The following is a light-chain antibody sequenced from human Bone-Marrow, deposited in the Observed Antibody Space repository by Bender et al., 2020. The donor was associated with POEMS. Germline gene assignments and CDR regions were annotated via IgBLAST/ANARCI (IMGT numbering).Light chain of an antibody. Sequence: QSVLTQPPAASGTPGQRVTISCSGSSSNIENSYVYWYQQLPGKAPKLMIYEGSKRPSGVSNRFSGSKSGNTASLTISGLQAEDEADYYCLSYAGRTTLVFGGGTKLTVL. J-gene: IGLJ2*01. CDR2: EGS. CDR3: LSYAGRTTLV. CDR1: SSNIENSY. V-gene: IGLV2-23*01.